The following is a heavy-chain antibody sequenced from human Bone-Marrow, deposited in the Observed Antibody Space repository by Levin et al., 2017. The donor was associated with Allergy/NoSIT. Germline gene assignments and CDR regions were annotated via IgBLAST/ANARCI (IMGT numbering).Heavy chain of an antibody. Sequence: GESLKISCTASGFTLNKYWMHWVRQAPGRGLVWVSHISPDGSRTSYVDSVRGRFTMSRDDAKNTLYLQINSLRAEDTAVYYCVRDASGSYPLDNWGQGTLVTVSS. CDR2: ISPDGSRT. J-gene: IGHJ4*02. D-gene: IGHD3-10*01. CDR1: GFTLNKYW. CDR3: VRDASGSYPLDN. V-gene: IGHV3-74*01.